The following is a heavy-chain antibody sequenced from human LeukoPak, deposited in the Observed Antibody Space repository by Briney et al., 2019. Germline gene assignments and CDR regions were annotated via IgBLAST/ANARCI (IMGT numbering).Heavy chain of an antibody. Sequence: SETLSLTCTISGSSMSSYYWSWIRQPPGRGLEWIGYIYYSGSTNYNPSLKSRVTISVGTSKSQFSLKLSSVTAADTAIYYCARHRVITAAGTGVFDSWGQGTLVTVSS. D-gene: IGHD6-13*01. J-gene: IGHJ4*02. V-gene: IGHV4-59*08. CDR3: ARHRVITAAGTGVFDS. CDR1: GSSMSSYY. CDR2: IYYSGST.